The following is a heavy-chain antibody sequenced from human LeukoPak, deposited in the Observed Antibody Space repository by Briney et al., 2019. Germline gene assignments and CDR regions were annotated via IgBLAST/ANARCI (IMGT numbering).Heavy chain of an antibody. J-gene: IGHJ4*02. CDR2: IIPILGIA. D-gene: IGHD3-3*01. CDR1: GGTFSSYA. CDR3: AADFWSGTAPYYFDY. Sequence: SVKVSCKASGGTFSSYAISWVRQAPGQGLEWMGRIIPILGIANYAQKFQGRVTITADKSTSTAYMELSSLRSGDTAVYYCAADFWSGTAPYYFDYWGQGTLVTVSS. V-gene: IGHV1-69*04.